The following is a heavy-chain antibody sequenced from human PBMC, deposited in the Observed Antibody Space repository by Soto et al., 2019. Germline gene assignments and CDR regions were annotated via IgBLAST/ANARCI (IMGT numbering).Heavy chain of an antibody. V-gene: IGHV3-23*01. CDR3: AKAPKGYCSSTSCYPHYGMDV. J-gene: IGHJ6*02. CDR2: ISGSGGSK. Sequence: LRLSCAASGFTFSSYAMSWVRQAPGKGLEWVSAISGSGGSKYYADSVKGRFTISRDNSKNTLYLQMNSLRAEDTAVYYCAKAPKGYCSSTSCYPHYGMDVWGQGTTVTVSS. CDR1: GFTFSSYA. D-gene: IGHD2-2*01.